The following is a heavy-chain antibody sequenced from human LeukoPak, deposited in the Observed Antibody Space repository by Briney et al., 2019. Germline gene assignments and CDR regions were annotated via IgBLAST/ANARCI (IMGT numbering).Heavy chain of an antibody. CDR1: GFTFSSYW. Sequence: GGSLRLSCAASGFTFSSYWMSWVRQAPGKGLEWVANIKQDGSEKYYVDSVKGRFTISRDNAKNSLYLQMNSLRAEDTAVYYCARDTYSSDWYFDLWGRGTLVTVSS. V-gene: IGHV3-7*01. J-gene: IGHJ2*01. CDR2: IKQDGSEK. D-gene: IGHD6-19*01. CDR3: ARDTYSSDWYFDL.